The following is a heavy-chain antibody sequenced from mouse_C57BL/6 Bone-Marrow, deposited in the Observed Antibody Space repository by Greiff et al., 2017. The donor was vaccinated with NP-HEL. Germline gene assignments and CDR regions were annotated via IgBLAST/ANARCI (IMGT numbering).Heavy chain of an antibody. V-gene: IGHV1-69*01. J-gene: IGHJ3*01. D-gene: IGHD1-1*01. CDR2: IDPSDSYT. CDR3: ARSRRYRGFAY. Sequence: VQLQQPGAELVMPGASVKLSCKASGYTFTSYWMHWVKQRPGQGLEWIGEIDPSDSYTNSNQKFKGKSTLTVDKSSSTAYMQLSSLTSEDSAVYYCARSRRYRGFAYWGQGTLVTVSA. CDR1: GYTFTSYW.